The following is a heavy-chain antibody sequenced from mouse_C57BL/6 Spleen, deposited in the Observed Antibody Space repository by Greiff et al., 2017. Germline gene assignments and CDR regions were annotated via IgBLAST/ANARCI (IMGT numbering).Heavy chain of an antibody. V-gene: IGHV1-82*01. CDR3: ASRTAQALWFAY. J-gene: IGHJ3*01. Sequence: VQLQQSGPELVKPGASVKISCKASGYAFSSSWMNWVKQRPGKGLEWIGRSYPGDGDTNYNGKFKGKATLTADKSSSTAYMQLSSLTSEDSAVYFCASRTAQALWFAYWGQGTLVTVSA. D-gene: IGHD3-2*02. CDR1: GYAFSSSW. CDR2: SYPGDGDT.